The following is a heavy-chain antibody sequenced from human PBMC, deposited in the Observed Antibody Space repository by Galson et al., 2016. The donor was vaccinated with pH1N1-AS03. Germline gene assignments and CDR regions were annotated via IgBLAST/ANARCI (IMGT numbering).Heavy chain of an antibody. CDR1: GFTFSDYY. J-gene: IGHJ4*02. V-gene: IGHV3-11*01. CDR2: IGNSGSAI. D-gene: IGHD3-22*01. CDR3: ARDRHDSSAYMRSLGY. Sequence: SLRLSCAASGFTFSDYYMSWIRQAPGKGLEWVSYIGNSGSAIYYADSVKGRFTVSRDNAKNSLSLQMNSLRAEDTAVYYCARDRHDSSAYMRSLGYWGQGTLVTVST.